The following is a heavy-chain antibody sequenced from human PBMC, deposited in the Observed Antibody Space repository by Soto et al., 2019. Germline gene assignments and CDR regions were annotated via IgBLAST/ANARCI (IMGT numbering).Heavy chain of an antibody. J-gene: IGHJ5*02. CDR2: ISGSGDNT. V-gene: IGHV3-23*01. CDR1: GFTFSSYA. Sequence: EVQLLESGGGLVQPGGSLRVSCAASGFTFSSYAMSWVRQAPGKGLEWVSGISGSGDNTYYADSVKGRFTISRDNSKNTLDVQMNRLRVEDTALYYCAKGVDIVVPVGWFDPWGQGTLVTVSS. CDR3: AKGVDIVVPVGWFDP. D-gene: IGHD2-15*01.